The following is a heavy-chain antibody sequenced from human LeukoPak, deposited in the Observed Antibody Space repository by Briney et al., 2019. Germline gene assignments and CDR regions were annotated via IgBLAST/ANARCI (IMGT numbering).Heavy chain of an antibody. Sequence: SQTLVLTRAFSCGFINYAVYCMARVPGPPGEGLGWICFNSHTGGTYYNSSLLRRVTISVDRSKNQFFLTLGSVTAADTAVYFCARDHIAVGPAAKKDALDFWGQGTAVTVSS. V-gene: IGHV4-30-2*01. CDR2: NSHTGGT. J-gene: IGHJ3*01. CDR1: CGFINYAVYC. D-gene: IGHD2-2*01. CDR3: ARDHIAVGPAAKKDALDF.